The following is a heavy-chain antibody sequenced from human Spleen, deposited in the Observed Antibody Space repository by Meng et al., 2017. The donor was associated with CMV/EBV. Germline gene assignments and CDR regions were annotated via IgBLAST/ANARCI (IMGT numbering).Heavy chain of an antibody. J-gene: IGHJ4*02. V-gene: IGHV2-5*02. CDR3: AHRRAGTTSY. CDR2: IYWDDDK. D-gene: IGHD1-7*01. Sequence: ITLKASGPTPSAPTQTMPLPCTLSGFPRSTSGVGVGWIRQPPGKALEWLALIYWDDDKRYSPSLKRRLPITKDTYKNQVVLTMTNMDPVDTAIYYCAHRRAGTTSYWGQGTLVTVSS. CDR1: GFPRSTSGVG.